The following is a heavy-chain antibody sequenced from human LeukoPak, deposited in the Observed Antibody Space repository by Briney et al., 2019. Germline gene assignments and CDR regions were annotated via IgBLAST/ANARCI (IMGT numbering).Heavy chain of an antibody. CDR3: ARDLYGVSHDY. V-gene: IGHV3-53*01. Sequence: GGSLRLSCAASGFTVSSNYMNWVRQARGKGLEWVSVIYSGGSTYYADSVKGRFTISRDNSKNTLYLQMNSLRAEDTAVYYCARDLYGVSHDYWGQGTLVTVSS. CDR1: GFTVSSNY. D-gene: IGHD4-17*01. J-gene: IGHJ4*02. CDR2: IYSGGST.